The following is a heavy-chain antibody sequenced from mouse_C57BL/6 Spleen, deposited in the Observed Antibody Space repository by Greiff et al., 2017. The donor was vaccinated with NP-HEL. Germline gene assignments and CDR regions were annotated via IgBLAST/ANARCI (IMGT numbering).Heavy chain of an antibody. CDR2: IDPSDSYT. J-gene: IGHJ2*01. CDR1: GYTFTSYW. V-gene: IGHV1-69*01. D-gene: IGHD3-2*02. CDR3: ARQLSSPYYFDY. Sequence: QVQLQQPGAELVMPGASVKLSCKASGYTFTSYWMHWVKQRPGQGLEWIGEIDPSDSYTNYNQKFKGKSTLTVDKSSSPAYMQLSSLTSEDSAVYYCARQLSSPYYFDYWGQGTTLTVSS.